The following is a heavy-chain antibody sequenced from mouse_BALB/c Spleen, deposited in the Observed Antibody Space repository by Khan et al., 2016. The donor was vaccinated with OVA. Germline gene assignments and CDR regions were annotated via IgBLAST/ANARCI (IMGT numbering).Heavy chain of an antibody. D-gene: IGHD1-1*01. J-gene: IGHJ1*01. Sequence: VQLQQSGAELAKPGASVKMSCKASGYTFTSYWMHWVKQRPGQGLEWIGYINPSTGYTEYNQKFKDKATLTADKSSSTAYMQLSSLTSEDSAVYYCANCYGISWYVDVWGAGTTVTVSS. CDR1: GYTFTSYW. CDR3: ANCYGISWYVDV. CDR2: INPSTGYT. V-gene: IGHV1-7*01.